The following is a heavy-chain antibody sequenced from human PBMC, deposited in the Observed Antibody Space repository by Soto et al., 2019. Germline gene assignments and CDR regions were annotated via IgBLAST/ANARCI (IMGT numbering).Heavy chain of an antibody. Sequence: QVQLVESGGGVVQPGRSLRLSCAASGFTFSSYGMHWVRQAPGKGLEWLAVIWYDGSNKYYADSVKGRFTISRDNSKNTLYLQMNSLRAEDTAVYYCASTEVDTATLSYWGQGTLVTVSS. CDR3: ASTEVDTATLSY. CDR1: GFTFSSYG. V-gene: IGHV3-33*01. D-gene: IGHD5-18*01. CDR2: IWYDGSNK. J-gene: IGHJ4*02.